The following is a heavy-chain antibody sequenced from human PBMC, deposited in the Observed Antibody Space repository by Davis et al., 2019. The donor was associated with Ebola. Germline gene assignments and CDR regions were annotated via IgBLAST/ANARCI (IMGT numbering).Heavy chain of an antibody. J-gene: IGHJ3*02. Sequence: PSETLSLTCAVYGGSFSGYYWSWIRQPPGKGLEWIGEINHSGSTNYNPSLKSRVTISVDTSKNQFSLKLSSVTAADTAVYYCARDFVAVAGADAFDIWGQGTMVTVSS. CDR3: ARDFVAVAGADAFDI. CDR2: INHSGST. D-gene: IGHD6-19*01. CDR1: GGSFSGYY. V-gene: IGHV4-34*01.